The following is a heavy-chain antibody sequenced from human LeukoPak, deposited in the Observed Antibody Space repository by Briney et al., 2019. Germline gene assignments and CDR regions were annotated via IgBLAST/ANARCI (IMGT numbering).Heavy chain of an antibody. J-gene: IGHJ4*02. V-gene: IGHV4-39*01. CDR2: VWESGST. CDR1: GDSISGSSYY. CDR3: AVVVPAAGYYFDY. D-gene: IGHD2-2*01. Sequence: SETLSLTCTVSGDSISGSSYYWGWIRQPPGKGLEWIGSVWESGSTHYNPSLKSRVTISVDTSKNQFSLKLSSVTAADTAVYYCAVVVPAAGYYFDYWGQGTLVTVSS.